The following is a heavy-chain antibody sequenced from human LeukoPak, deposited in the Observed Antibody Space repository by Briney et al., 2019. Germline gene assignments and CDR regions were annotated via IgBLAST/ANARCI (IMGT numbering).Heavy chain of an antibody. D-gene: IGHD3-22*01. CDR2: ISGSGGST. Sequence: PGGSLRLSCAASGFTVSSNDMSWVRQAPGKGLEWVSAISGSGGSTYYADSVKGRFTISRDNSKNTLYLQMNSLRAEDTAVYYCAKGASGGYYYDSSGYYPFDYWGQGTLVTVSS. J-gene: IGHJ4*02. CDR3: AKGASGGYYYDSSGYYPFDY. V-gene: IGHV3-23*01. CDR1: GFTVSSND.